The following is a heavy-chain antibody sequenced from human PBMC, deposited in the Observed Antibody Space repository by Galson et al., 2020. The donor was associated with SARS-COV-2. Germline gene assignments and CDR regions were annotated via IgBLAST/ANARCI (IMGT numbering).Heavy chain of an antibody. V-gene: IGHV4-38-2*02. CDR3: ARNPTTVTPFDS. CDR2: IYHTGKT. D-gene: IGHD4-17*01. CDR1: GSSTSSAYY. J-gene: IGHJ4*02. Sequence: SETLSLTCTVSGSSTSSAYYWGWVRQPPGKGLELIGYIYHTGKTFYSPSLQSRVTMSVDTSKNQFSLKLKSVTAADSAVYYCARNPTTVTPFDSWGQGTLVTVSS.